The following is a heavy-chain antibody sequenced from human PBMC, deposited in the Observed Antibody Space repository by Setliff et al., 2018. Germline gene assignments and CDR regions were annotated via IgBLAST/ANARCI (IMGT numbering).Heavy chain of an antibody. V-gene: IGHV4-34*01. D-gene: IGHD3-16*01. J-gene: IGHJ4*02. CDR1: GESFSNNY. Sequence: PSETLSLTCIVYGESFSNNYWSWIRQTPGKGLEWIGESNHGGSTSYHPSLTSRLTMSVDTSKNQFSLQLTSVTAADTAVYCFRLWSHDYHKDYWGQGTVVTVSS. CDR2: SNHGGST. CDR3: RLWSHDYHKDY.